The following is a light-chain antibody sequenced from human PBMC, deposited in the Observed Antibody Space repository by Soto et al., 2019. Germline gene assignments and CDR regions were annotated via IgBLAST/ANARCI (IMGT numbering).Light chain of an antibody. CDR3: VAWDDNLDAHV. J-gene: IGLJ1*01. CDR1: SSNMGTNT. V-gene: IGLV1-44*01. CDR2: VND. Sequence: QSVLTQPPSASGTPGQRVTISCFGASSNMGTNTVGWYQQLPGAAPKVLIYVNDKRPSGVPDRFSGYTSDTSASLTISGLQSEDEADYYCVAWDDNLDAHVFGTGTKLTVL.